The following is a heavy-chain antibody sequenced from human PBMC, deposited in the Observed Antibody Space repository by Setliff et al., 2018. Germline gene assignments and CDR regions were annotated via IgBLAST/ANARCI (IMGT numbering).Heavy chain of an antibody. CDR3: ARAIGDYVMDS. V-gene: IGHV3-43*01. CDR1: GFTFDDRT. J-gene: IGHJ4*02. CDR2: ISWDGVSA. Sequence: GGSLRLSCEASGFTFDDRTMHWVRQAPGRGLEWISIISWDGVSAEYAASVRGRFAIARDNSKNILYLQMNSLRRDDTALYFCARAIGDYVMDSWGQGTLVTVSS. D-gene: IGHD4-17*01.